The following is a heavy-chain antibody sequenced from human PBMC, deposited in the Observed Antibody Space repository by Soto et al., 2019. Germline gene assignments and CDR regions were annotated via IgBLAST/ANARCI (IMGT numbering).Heavy chain of an antibody. Sequence: QVQLVQSGAEVKKPGSSVKVSCKASGGTFSSYAISWVRQAPGQGLEWMGGIIPIFGTANYAQKFQGRVTITAYESTSTIYMELSSLRSEDTAVYYCAVVLGYCHNTSCYLSNYYYYCMDVWGQGTTVTVSS. CDR2: IIPIFGTA. V-gene: IGHV1-69*19. CDR1: GGTFSSYA. J-gene: IGHJ6*02. D-gene: IGHD2-2*01. CDR3: AVVLGYCHNTSCYLSNYYYYCMDV.